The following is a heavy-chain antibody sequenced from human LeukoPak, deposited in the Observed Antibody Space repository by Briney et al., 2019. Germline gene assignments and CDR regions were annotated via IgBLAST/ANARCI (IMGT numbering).Heavy chain of an antibody. CDR2: IIPIFGTA. CDR1: GGTFSSYA. V-gene: IGHV1-69*13. D-gene: IGHD1-1*01. J-gene: IGHJ4*02. CDR3: ARENGVGDYYFDY. Sequence: ASVKVSCKASGGTFSSYAISWVRQAPGQGLEWMGGIIPIFGTANYAQKFQGRVTITADESTSTAYMELSSLRSEDTAVCYCARENGVGDYYFDYWGQGTLVTVSS.